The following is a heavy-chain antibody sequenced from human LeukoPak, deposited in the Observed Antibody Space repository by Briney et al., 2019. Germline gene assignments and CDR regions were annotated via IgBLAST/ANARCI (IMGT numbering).Heavy chain of an antibody. CDR2: IRSKSNSYEA. V-gene: IGHV3-73*01. D-gene: IGHD2-2*02. Sequence: GGSLKLSCAASGFTLSGSPIHWVRQASGKGLEWVGRIRSKSNSYEAAYAASVKGRFTISRDDSKDMTYLQMNSLKIEDTAIYYCTREGCGATSCYTNDYWGQGTLVTVSS. J-gene: IGHJ4*02. CDR3: TREGCGATSCYTNDY. CDR1: GFTLSGSP.